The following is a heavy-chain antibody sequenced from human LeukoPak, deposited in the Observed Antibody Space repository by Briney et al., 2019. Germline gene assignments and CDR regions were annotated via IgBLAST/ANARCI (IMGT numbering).Heavy chain of an antibody. CDR2: TSAYNGNT. V-gene: IGHV1-18*01. CDR1: GYTFTSYG. CDR3: ARNTETAIPLPYYFDY. D-gene: IGHD2-21*02. J-gene: IGHJ4*02. Sequence: ATVKASCKASGYTFTSYGISWVRQAPGQGLEWMGWTSAYNGNTNYAQKLQGRVTMTTDTSTSTAYMELRSLRSDDTAVYYCARNTETAIPLPYYFDYWGQGTLVTVSS.